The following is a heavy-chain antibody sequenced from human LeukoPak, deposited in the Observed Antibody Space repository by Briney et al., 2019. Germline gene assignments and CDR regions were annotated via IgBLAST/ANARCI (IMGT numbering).Heavy chain of an antibody. J-gene: IGHJ6*02. CDR1: GGTFSSYA. CDR2: IIPILGIA. V-gene: IGHV1-69*04. Sequence: GASVKVSCKASGGTFSSYAISWVRQAPGQGLEWMGRIIPILGIANYAQKFQGRVTITADKSTSTAYMELSSLRSEDTAVYYCARDLTGDYGDYLTYYYYGMDVWGQGTTVTVSS. CDR3: ARDLTGDYGDYLTYYYYGMDV. D-gene: IGHD4-17*01.